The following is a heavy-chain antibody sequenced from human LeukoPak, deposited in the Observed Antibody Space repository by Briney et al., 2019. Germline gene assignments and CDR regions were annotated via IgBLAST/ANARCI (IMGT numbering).Heavy chain of an antibody. Sequence: GGSRRLSCAASGFTFSSYWMSWVRQAPGKGLEWVANIKQDGSEKYYVDSVKGRFTISRDNAKNSLYLQMNSLRAEDTAVYYCARVSTPMTTSSYNWFDPWGQGTLVTVSS. CDR1: GFTFSSYW. CDR2: IKQDGSEK. J-gene: IGHJ5*02. V-gene: IGHV3-7*01. D-gene: IGHD4-11*01. CDR3: ARVSTPMTTSSYNWFDP.